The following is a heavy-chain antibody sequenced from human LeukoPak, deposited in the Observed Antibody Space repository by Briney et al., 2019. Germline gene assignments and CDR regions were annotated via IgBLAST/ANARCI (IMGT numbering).Heavy chain of an antibody. CDR1: GFTFSNNP. CDR3: ARHDYGGNSGDY. D-gene: IGHD4-23*01. Sequence: PGGSLRLSCAASGFTFSNNPMSWVRQAPGKGLEWVSVIGTSGGTTYYADSVKGRFTISRDNAENSLYLQMNSLRDEDTAVYYCARHDYGGNSGDYWGQGTLVTASS. V-gene: IGHV3-48*02. CDR2: IGTSGGTT. J-gene: IGHJ4*02.